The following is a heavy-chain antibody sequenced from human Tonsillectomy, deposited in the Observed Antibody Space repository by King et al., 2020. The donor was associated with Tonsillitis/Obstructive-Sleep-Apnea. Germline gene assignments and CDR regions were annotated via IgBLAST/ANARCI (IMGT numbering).Heavy chain of an antibody. Sequence: QLQESGPGLVKPSETLSLTCTVSGGSISTYYWSWIRQPPGKGLEWIGYIYNSGSTNYNPSLKSRVTISVDTSKNRLSLKLNSVTAADTAVYYCARDMMLEAGGDAFDIWGQGTMVTVSS. V-gene: IGHV4-59*01. CDR3: ARDMMLEAGGDAFDI. D-gene: IGHD3-16*01. CDR2: IYNSGST. J-gene: IGHJ3*02. CDR1: GGSISTYY.